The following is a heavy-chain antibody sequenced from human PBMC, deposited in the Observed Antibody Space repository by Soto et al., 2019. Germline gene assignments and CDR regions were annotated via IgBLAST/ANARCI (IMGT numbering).Heavy chain of an antibody. CDR1: GFTFSKYG. J-gene: IGHJ4*02. V-gene: IGHV3-33*06. Sequence: GGSLRLSCAASGFTFSKYGILWVRQAPGKGLEWVAVIWHDGSEKYYADSVKGRFTISRDNSKNTVYLQMNSLRAEDTAVYYCAKRWGNRFLEPRDYFDYWGQGTLVTVSS. CDR3: AKRWGNRFLEPRDYFDY. CDR2: IWHDGSEK. D-gene: IGHD3-3*01.